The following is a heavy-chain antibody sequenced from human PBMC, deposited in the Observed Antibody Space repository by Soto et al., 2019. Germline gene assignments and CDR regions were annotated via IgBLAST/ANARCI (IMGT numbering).Heavy chain of an antibody. V-gene: IGHV3-53*01. D-gene: IGHD3-22*01. CDR1: GFTVSSNY. CDR3: ARDLVEGGYPAHFHH. Sequence: EVQLVESGGGLIQPGGSLRLSCAASGFTVSSNYMSWVRQAPGKGLEWVSVIYSGGGTYYADAVKGRFTISRDNSKNTLSLQMNSRRAEDTAGYDCARDLVEGGYPAHFHHWGQGPLVTVSS. CDR2: IYSGGGT. J-gene: IGHJ1*01.